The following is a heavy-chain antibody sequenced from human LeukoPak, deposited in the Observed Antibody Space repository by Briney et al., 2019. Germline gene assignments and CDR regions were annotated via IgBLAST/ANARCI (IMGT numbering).Heavy chain of an antibody. D-gene: IGHD2-2*01. V-gene: IGHV4-61*02. CDR2: IYTSGST. J-gene: IGHJ5*02. CDR1: GGSISSGSYY. CDR3: AREGASIVVVPASWFDP. Sequence: SETLSLTCTVSGGSISSGSYYWSWIRQPAGKGLEWIGRIYTSGSTNYNPSLKSRVTISVDTSKNQFSLKLSSVTAADTAVYYCAREGASIVVVPASWFDPWGQGTLVTVSS.